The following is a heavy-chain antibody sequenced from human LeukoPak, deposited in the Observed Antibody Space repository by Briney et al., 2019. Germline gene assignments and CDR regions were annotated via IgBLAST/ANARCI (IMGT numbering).Heavy chain of an antibody. CDR2: IHTSGST. V-gene: IGHV4-61*02. Sequence: PSQTLSLTCTVSGGSISSGFYYWSWIRQPAGKGLEWIGRIHTSGSTKYSSSLKSRVTMSMDTSKNQFSLNLSSVTAADRALYYCASTASNGGAFDIWGQGTVVTVSS. CDR3: ASTASNGGAFDI. D-gene: IGHD3-22*01. J-gene: IGHJ3*02. CDR1: GGSISSGFYY.